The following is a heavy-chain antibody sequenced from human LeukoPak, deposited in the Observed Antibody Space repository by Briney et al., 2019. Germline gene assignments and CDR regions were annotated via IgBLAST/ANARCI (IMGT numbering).Heavy chain of an antibody. J-gene: IGHJ4*02. CDR3: AKVSGMATTGDYFDY. V-gene: IGHV3-23*01. CDR2: ISGSGGST. Sequence: ISGSGGSTYYADSVNGRFTISRDNSKNTLYLQMNSLRAEDTAVYYCAKVSGMATTGDYFDYWGQGTLVTVSS. D-gene: IGHD5-24*01.